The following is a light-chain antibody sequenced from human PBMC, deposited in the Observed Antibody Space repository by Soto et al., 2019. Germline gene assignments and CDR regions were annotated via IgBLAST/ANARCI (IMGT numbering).Light chain of an antibody. CDR1: SSNIGSNY. J-gene: IGLJ2*01. CDR3: AAWDDSLSGV. CDR2: RNN. V-gene: IGLV1-47*01. Sequence: QSVLTQPPSASGTPGQRVTISCSGSSSNIGSNYVYWYQQLPGTAPKLLIYRNNRRPSGVPDRFSGSKSGPSASLAMSGLRSEDEADYYWAAWDDSLSGVFGGGTKLTVL.